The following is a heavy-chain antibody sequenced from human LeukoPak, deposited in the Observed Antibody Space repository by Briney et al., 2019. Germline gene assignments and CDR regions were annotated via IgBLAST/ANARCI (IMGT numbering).Heavy chain of an antibody. J-gene: IGHJ4*02. CDR1: GFTFSSYG. CDR3: ARVEGGAWAFDY. CDR2: ISSSSSHI. D-gene: IGHD1-26*01. Sequence: GGSLRLSCAASGFTFSSYGMNWVRQAPGKGLEWVSFISSSSSHIYYADSVKGRFTISRDNPKKSLYLQMNSLRAEDTAVYYCARVEGGAWAFDYWGQGTLVTVSS. V-gene: IGHV3-21*01.